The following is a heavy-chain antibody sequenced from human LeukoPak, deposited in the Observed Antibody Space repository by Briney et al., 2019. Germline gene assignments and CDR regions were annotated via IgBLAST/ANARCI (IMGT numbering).Heavy chain of an antibody. V-gene: IGHV5-51*01. CDR2: IYPGDSDT. D-gene: IGHD6-19*01. J-gene: IGHJ3*01. Sequence: GESLKISCKASGYNFETYWVAWLRQMPGKGLEWMGIIYPGDSDTRYSPSFQGLVTISADKSINTAYLQWDNLKASDTAMYYCARHGQFHKTRDAFDFWGQGTVVTVSS. CDR3: ARHGQFHKTRDAFDF. CDR1: GYNFETYW.